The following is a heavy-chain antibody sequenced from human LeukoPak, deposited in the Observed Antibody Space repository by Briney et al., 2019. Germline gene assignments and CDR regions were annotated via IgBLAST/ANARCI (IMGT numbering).Heavy chain of an antibody. D-gene: IGHD5-18*01. V-gene: IGHV1-18*01. CDR3: ARDGRGYSYRGNYYYYMDV. J-gene: IGHJ6*03. Sequence: PGASVKVSCKASGYTFTSYGISWVRQAPGQGLEWMGWISAYNGNTNYAQKLQGRVTMTTDTSTSTAYMELRSLRSDDTAVYYCARDGRGYSYRGNYYYYMDVWGKGTTVTVSS. CDR1: GYTFTSYG. CDR2: ISAYNGNT.